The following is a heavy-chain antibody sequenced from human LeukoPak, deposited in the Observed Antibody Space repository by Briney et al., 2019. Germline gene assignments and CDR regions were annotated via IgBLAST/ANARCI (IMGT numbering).Heavy chain of an antibody. Sequence: SDTLSLTCTVSGGSIRSDYWSWIRQPPGKGLEWIGHVFSSGSTNYNPSLKSRVTISVDTSKNQVSLKLSSVTAADAAVYYCAARSSSWSPYYSYYAMDVWGQGPRSPSP. CDR1: GGSIRSDY. V-gene: IGHV4-59*07. CDR2: VFSSGST. J-gene: IGHJ6*02. CDR3: AARSSSWSPYYSYYAMDV. D-gene: IGHD6-13*01.